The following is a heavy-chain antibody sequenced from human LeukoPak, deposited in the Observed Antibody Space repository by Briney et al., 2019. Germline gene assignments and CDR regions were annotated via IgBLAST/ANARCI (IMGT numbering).Heavy chain of an antibody. J-gene: IGHJ4*02. CDR3: AKGDYDYVWVLDY. CDR1: GFTFSSYA. D-gene: IGHD3-16*01. CDR2: ISGSGGST. V-gene: IGHV3-23*01. Sequence: GASLRLSCAASGFTFSSYAMSWVRQAPGKGLEWVSAISGSGGSTYYADSVKGRFTISRDNSKNTLYLQMNSLRAEDTAVYYCAKGDYDYVWVLDYWGQGTLVTVSS.